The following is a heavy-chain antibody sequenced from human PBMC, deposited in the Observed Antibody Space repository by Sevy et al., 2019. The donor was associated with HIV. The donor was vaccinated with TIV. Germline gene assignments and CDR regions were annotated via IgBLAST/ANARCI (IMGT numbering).Heavy chain of an antibody. Sequence: GGSLRLSCAASEFIFTGYWMNWVLQAPGKGLEWVANIDQDGSDKRYVDSVRGRFTISRDNANNFLYLQMSSLRADDTAVYYCARAGGWGNINHSNQILDIWGHGTKVTVSS. V-gene: IGHV3-7*01. CDR1: EFIFTGYW. D-gene: IGHD3-16*01. CDR3: ARAGGWGNINHSNQILDI. J-gene: IGHJ3*02. CDR2: IDQDGSDK.